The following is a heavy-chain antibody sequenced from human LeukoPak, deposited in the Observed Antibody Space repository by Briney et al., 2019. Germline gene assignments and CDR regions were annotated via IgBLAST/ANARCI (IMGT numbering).Heavy chain of an antibody. V-gene: IGHV3-21*01. CDR1: GLTFSSYS. J-gene: IGHJ5*02. Sequence: PGGSLRLSCAASGLTFSSYSMNWVRQAPGKGLEWVSSISSSSSYIYYADSVKGRFTISRDNAKNSLYLQMNSLRAEDTAVYYCARGGAAYSGYDSYWFDPWGQGTLVTVSS. CDR2: ISSSSSYI. CDR3: ARGGAAYSGYDSYWFDP. D-gene: IGHD5-12*01.